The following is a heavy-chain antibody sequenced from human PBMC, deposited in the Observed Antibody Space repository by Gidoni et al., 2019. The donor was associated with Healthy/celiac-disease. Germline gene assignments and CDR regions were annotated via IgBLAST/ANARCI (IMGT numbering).Heavy chain of an antibody. J-gene: IGHJ6*02. Sequence: QVQLVQSGAEVKKPGASVQVSCKASGYTFTSYALHWVRQAPGQRLEWMGWINAGNGNTKYSQKFQGRVTITRDTTASTAYMELSSLRSEDTAVYYCARDGTVEYQLLYPSYYYYGMDVWGQGTTVTVSS. CDR3: ARDGTVEYQLLYPSYYYYGMDV. CDR1: GYTFTSYA. V-gene: IGHV1-3*01. D-gene: IGHD2-2*02. CDR2: INAGNGNT.